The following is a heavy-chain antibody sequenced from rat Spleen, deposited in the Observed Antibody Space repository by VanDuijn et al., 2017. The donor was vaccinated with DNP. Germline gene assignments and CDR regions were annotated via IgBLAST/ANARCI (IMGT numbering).Heavy chain of an antibody. D-gene: IGHD1-10*01. CDR3: TTLYNNHY. J-gene: IGHJ2*01. CDR2: ISYEGSST. V-gene: IGHV5-22*01. CDR1: GFTFSSFW. Sequence: EVQLVESGGDLVQPGRSLKVSCVVSGFTFSSFWMYWVRQAPKKGLEWVASISYEGSSTYYGDSVKGRFTISRDNAKSTLYLQMDSLRSEDTATYYCTTLYNNHYWGQGVMVTVSS.